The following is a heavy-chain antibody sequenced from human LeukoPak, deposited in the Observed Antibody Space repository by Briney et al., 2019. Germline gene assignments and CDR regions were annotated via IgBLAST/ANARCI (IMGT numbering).Heavy chain of an antibody. CDR1: GGTFSSYA. CDR3: ARESHLVRALDY. V-gene: IGHV1-69*04. D-gene: IGHD6-13*01. Sequence: EASVKVSCKASGGTFSSYAISWVRQAPGQGLEWMGRIIPILGIANYAQKFQGRVTITADKSTSTAYMELSSLRSEDTAVYYCARESHLVRALDYWGQGTLVTVSS. CDR2: IIPILGIA. J-gene: IGHJ4*02.